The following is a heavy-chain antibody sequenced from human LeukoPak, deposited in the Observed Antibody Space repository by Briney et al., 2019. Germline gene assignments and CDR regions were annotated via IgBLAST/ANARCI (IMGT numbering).Heavy chain of an antibody. CDR3: ARGPDSSGYYYFDY. CDR2: IYYSGST. Sequence: SETLSLTCTVSGGSISSGGYYWSWIRQHPGKGLEWIGYIYYSGSTYYNPSLKSRVTISVDTSKNQFSLKLSSVTAADTAVYFCARGPDSSGYYYFDYWGQGTLVTVSS. J-gene: IGHJ4*02. V-gene: IGHV4-31*03. CDR1: GGSISSGGYY. D-gene: IGHD3-22*01.